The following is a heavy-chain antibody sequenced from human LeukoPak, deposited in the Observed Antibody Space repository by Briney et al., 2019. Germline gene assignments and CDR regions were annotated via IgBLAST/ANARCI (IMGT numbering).Heavy chain of an antibody. V-gene: IGHV3-48*01. Sequence: QSGGSLRLSCAASGFTFSSYSMNWVRQAPGKGLEWVSYISNSSSSIYYADSVRGRFTISRDNAKNSLYPQMNSLRAEDTAVYYCARMTGGSDGLDMWGQGTMVTVYS. D-gene: IGHD2-15*01. CDR3: ARMTGGSDGLDM. CDR1: GFTFSSYS. J-gene: IGHJ3*02. CDR2: ISNSSSSI.